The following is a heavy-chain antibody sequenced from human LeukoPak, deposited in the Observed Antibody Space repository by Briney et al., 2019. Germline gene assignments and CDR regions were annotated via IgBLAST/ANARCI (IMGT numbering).Heavy chain of an antibody. Sequence: SVKVSCKASGGTFSSYAISWVRQAPGQGLEWMGGIIPIFGTANYAQKFQGRVTITADESTSTAYMELSSLRSEDTAVYYCARPRYSSSFNKARNPLFNWGQGTMVTVSS. D-gene: IGHD6-6*01. J-gene: IGHJ3*01. V-gene: IGHV1-69*13. CDR1: GGTFSSYA. CDR3: ARPRYSSSFNKARNPLFN. CDR2: IIPIFGTA.